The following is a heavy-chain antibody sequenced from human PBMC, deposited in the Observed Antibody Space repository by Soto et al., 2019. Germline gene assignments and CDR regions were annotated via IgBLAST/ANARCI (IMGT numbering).Heavy chain of an antibody. D-gene: IGHD3-22*01. CDR2: IYYSGST. Sequence: PSETLSLTCTVSGGSVSSGSYYWSWIRQPPGKGLEWIGYIYYSGSTNYNPSLKSRVTISVDTSKNQFSLKLISVTAADTAVYYCARDREYYDSSGLYFDYWGQGTLVTVSS. J-gene: IGHJ4*02. CDR3: ARDREYYDSSGLYFDY. V-gene: IGHV4-61*01. CDR1: GGSVSSGSYY.